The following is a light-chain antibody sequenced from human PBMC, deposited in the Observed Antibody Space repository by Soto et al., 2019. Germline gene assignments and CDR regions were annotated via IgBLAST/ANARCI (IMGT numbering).Light chain of an antibody. J-gene: IGKJ2*01. CDR3: QEYNSAPYT. CDR2: AAS. CDR1: QGISNY. V-gene: IGKV1-27*01. Sequence: DIQMTQSPSPLSASVGDRVTITCLASQGISNYLAWYQQKPGKVPKLLIYAASTFQSGGPSRFSGSGSGTDFTLTISSLQPEYVATYDGQEYNSAPYTVGQGTKLEIK.